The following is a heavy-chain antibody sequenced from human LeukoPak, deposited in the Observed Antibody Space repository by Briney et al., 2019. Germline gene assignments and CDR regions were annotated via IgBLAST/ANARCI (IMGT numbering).Heavy chain of an antibody. V-gene: IGHV3-30*18. CDR2: ISYDGSNK. CDR3: AKDQRVAGTPGQLDY. J-gene: IGHJ4*02. CDR1: GFTFSSYG. D-gene: IGHD6-19*01. Sequence: GGSLRLCCAASGFTFSSYGMHWVRQATGKGLEWVAVISYDGSNKYYADSVKGRFTISRDNSKNTLYLQINSLRAEDTAVYYCAKDQRVAGTPGQLDYWGQGTLVTVSS.